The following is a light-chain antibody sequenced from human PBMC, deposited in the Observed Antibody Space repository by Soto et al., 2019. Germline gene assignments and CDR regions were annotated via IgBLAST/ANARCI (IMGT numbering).Light chain of an antibody. Sequence: DIQMTQSPSTLSASVGDRVTITCRASQSISSWLAWYQQKPGKAPKLLIYDASSLESGVPSRFSGSGSGTELPLTISSLQPDDFATYFCQQYNSYAYPFGQGTKLEIK. CDR1: QSISSW. CDR2: DAS. V-gene: IGKV1-5*01. J-gene: IGKJ2*01. CDR3: QQYNSYAYP.